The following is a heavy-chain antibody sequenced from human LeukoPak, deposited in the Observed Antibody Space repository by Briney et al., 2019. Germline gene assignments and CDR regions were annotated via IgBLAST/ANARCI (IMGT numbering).Heavy chain of an antibody. J-gene: IGHJ2*01. D-gene: IGHD4-17*01. CDR2: ISLLPSTI. CDR1: AFTFSSYE. V-gene: IGHV3-48*03. Sequence: AGGSLRLSCAACAFTFSSYEMNWVSQDQGKGQERFLYISLLPSTIYSAHSVNGRFTISRDHAKNSLFLQINSLRAEDTALYYCARDRGIGDAPYWYFDLWGRGTLVTVSS. CDR3: ARDRGIGDAPYWYFDL.